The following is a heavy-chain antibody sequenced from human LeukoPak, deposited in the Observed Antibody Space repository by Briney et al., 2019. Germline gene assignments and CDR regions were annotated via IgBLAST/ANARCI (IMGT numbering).Heavy chain of an antibody. J-gene: IGHJ3*02. Sequence: PGGSLRLSCAASGFTFSSYSMNWVRQAPGKGLEWVSSISSSSSYIYYADSVKGRFTISRDNAKNSLYLQMNSLRAEDTAVYYCARDQGDSSGYAAFDIWGQGPMVTVSS. CDR2: ISSSSSYI. CDR1: GFTFSSYS. CDR3: ARDQGDSSGYAAFDI. D-gene: IGHD3-22*01. V-gene: IGHV3-21*01.